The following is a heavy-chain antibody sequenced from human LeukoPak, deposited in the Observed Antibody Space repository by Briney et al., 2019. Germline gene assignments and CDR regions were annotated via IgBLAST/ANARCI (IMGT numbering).Heavy chain of an antibody. D-gene: IGHD2-15*01. CDR3: TSTRKRGGRFAFDY. J-gene: IGHJ4*02. Sequence: SETLSLTCAVSGVSVYIGDWWTWVRQPPGKGLEWIGEIFHAGTTNYNPSLRGRVTILLDKSRNQFSLELSSVTAADTAVYYCTSTRKRGGRFAFDYWGQGTLVTVSS. CDR1: GVSVYIGDW. CDR2: IFHAGTT. V-gene: IGHV4-4*02.